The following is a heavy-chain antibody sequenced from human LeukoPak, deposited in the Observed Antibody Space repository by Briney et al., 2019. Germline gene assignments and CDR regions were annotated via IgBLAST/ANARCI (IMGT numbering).Heavy chain of an antibody. J-gene: IGHJ4*02. V-gene: IGHV3-23*01. CDR3: AKDQSIIGMATFSDY. Sequence: GGSLSLSCAAPGFTFGTFPLSWVAQAPGKGREGVSPISGSGGSTYYADSVKGRFTISRDNSKNTLYLQMNSLRGEDTAVYYCAKDQSIIGMATFSDYWGQGILVTVSS. D-gene: IGHD2/OR15-2a*01. CDR2: ISGSGGST. CDR1: GFTFGTFP.